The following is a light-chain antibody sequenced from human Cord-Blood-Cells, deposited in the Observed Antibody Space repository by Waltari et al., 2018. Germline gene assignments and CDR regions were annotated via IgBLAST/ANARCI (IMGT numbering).Light chain of an antibody. Sequence: DIVMTQSPDSLAVSLGERATIHSKSSQSVLYSSNNKNYLAWYQQKPGQPPKLLIYWASTRESGVPDRFSGSGSGTDFTLTISSLQAEDVAVYYCQQYYSTPTFGQGTKVEIK. CDR1: QSVLYSSNNKNY. J-gene: IGKJ1*01. V-gene: IGKV4-1*01. CDR2: WAS. CDR3: QQYYSTPT.